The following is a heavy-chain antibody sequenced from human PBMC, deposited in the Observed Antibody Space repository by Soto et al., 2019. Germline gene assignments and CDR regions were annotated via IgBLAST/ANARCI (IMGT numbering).Heavy chain of an antibody. CDR2: VNQSGTS. V-gene: IGHV4-4*02. J-gene: IGHJ6*02. CDR3: ARDWRGYSYGYYYYYGMDV. CDR1: DDSTRSRYW. Sequence: TLALTCGVSDDSTRSRYWWTWVRRPPGRVLQWIGEVNQSGTSNYNPSLKSRVTISVDTSKNQFSLKLSSVTAADTAVYYCARDWRGYSYGYYYYYGMDVWGQGTTVTVSS. D-gene: IGHD5-18*01.